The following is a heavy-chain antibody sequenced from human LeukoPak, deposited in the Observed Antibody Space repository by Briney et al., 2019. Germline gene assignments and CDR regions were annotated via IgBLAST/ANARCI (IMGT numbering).Heavy chain of an antibody. J-gene: IGHJ4*02. CDR2: IYYIENT. CDR1: GGPISSYY. D-gene: IGHD3-22*01. V-gene: IGHV4-59*08. Sequence: SETLSLTCTVSGGPISSYYWSWIRQPPGKGLEWIGFIYYIENTNYNPSLRSRVTMSLDTSKNQFSLKLRSVTAADTAVYYCARASRYYDSSGYLLDYWGQGTLVTVSS. CDR3: ARASRYYDSSGYLLDY.